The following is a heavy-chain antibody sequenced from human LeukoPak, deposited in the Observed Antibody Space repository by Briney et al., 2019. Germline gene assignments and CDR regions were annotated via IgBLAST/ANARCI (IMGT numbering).Heavy chain of an antibody. CDR2: ISSSGDTI. CDR1: GFTFSSYE. J-gene: IGHJ4*02. V-gene: IGHV3-48*03. CDR3: AREIKRSSGWYDFDY. Sequence: GGSLRLSCAASGFTFSSYEMNWVRQAPGKGLEWVSYISSSGDTIYYADSVKGRFTISRDNAKNSLYLQMNGLRAEDTAVYYCAREIKRSSGWYDFDYWGQGTLVTVSS. D-gene: IGHD6-19*01.